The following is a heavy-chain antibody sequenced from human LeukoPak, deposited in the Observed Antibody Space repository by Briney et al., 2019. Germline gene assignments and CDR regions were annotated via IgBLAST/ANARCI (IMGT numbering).Heavy chain of an antibody. D-gene: IGHD2-2*01. CDR1: GYTFTGYY. Sequence: ASVKVSCKASGYTFTGYYMHWVRQAPGQGLEWMGWINPNSGGTNYAQKFQGRVTMTRDTSISTAYMELSRLRSDDTAVYYCARVARGAVVPAAIALYYFDYWGQGTLVTVSS. CDR2: INPNSGGT. V-gene: IGHV1-2*02. CDR3: ARVARGAVVPAAIALYYFDY. J-gene: IGHJ4*02.